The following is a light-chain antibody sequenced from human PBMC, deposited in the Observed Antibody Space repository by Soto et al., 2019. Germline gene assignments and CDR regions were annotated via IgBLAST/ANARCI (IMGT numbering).Light chain of an antibody. CDR1: QSISSW. V-gene: IGKV1-5*03. J-gene: IGKJ1*01. Sequence: DIQMTQSPSTLSASVGDRVTITCRASQSISSWLAWYQQKPGQAPKLLIYKASTLQSGVPSRFSGSGSGTDFTLAISSLQHDDSATYYCQQYNDNWTFGQGTKVEIK. CDR2: KAS. CDR3: QQYNDNWT.